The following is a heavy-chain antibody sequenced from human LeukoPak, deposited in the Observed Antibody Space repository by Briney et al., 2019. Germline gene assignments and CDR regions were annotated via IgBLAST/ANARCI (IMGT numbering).Heavy chain of an antibody. CDR2: INPNSGGT. Sequence: ASVTVSFTASGYTFTGYYMHWVRQAPGQGLEWMGWINPNSGGTNYAQKFQGWVTMTRDTSISTAYMELSRLRSDDTAVYYCARELDVYFDYWGQGTLVTVSS. CDR1: GYTFTGYY. J-gene: IGHJ4*02. CDR3: ARELDVYFDY. D-gene: IGHD1-1*01. V-gene: IGHV1-2*04.